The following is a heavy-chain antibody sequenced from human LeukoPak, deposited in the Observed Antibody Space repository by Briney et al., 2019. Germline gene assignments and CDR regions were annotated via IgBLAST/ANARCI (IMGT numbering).Heavy chain of an antibody. V-gene: IGHV3-23*01. J-gene: IGHJ4*02. CDR3: AKSKAAVAGTPDY. Sequence: PAGSLRLSCAASGFTFSTYAMSWARQAPGKGLEWVSGISGSGGSTYYADSVKGGFTISRDNSKNTLYLQMNSLRAEDTPVYYGAKSKAAVAGTPDYWGQGTLVTVSS. CDR1: GFTFSTYA. D-gene: IGHD6-19*01. CDR2: ISGSGGST.